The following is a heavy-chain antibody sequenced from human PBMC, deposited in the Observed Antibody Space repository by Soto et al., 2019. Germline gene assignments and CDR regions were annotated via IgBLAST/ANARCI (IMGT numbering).Heavy chain of an antibody. V-gene: IGHV1-69*02. J-gene: IGHJ4*02. Sequence: QVQLVQSGAEVKKPGSSVKVSCKASGGTFSSYSISWVRQAPGQGLEWMGRIIPILGIANYAQKFQGRVTITAEKSTSTAYMELSSLRSEDTAVYYCASSSRVLLDYWGQVTLVTLSS. D-gene: IGHD3-10*01. CDR2: IIPILGIA. CDR1: GGTFSSYS. CDR3: ASSSRVLLDY.